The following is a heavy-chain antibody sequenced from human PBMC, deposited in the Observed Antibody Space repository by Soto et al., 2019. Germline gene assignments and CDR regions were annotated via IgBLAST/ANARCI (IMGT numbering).Heavy chain of an antibody. J-gene: IGHJ4*02. D-gene: IGHD5-12*01. CDR1: GFTFDYYS. V-gene: IGHV3-21*01. Sequence: EVQLVESGGGLVKPGGSLRLSCAVSGFTFDYYSMFWVRQAPGMGLEWVSSIFTSDSYIYYADSVKGRFTISRDNAKNSLYLQMNSLRAEDTAVYYCARGRNDGYDCWGYYFDSWGQGTLVTVSS. CDR2: IFTSDSYI. CDR3: ARGRNDGYDCWGYYFDS.